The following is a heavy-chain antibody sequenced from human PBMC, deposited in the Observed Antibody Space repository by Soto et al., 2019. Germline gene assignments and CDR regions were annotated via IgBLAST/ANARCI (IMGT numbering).Heavy chain of an antibody. D-gene: IGHD3-16*01. Sequence: PGGSLRLSCAASGFTFSSYWMHWVRQAPGKGLVWVSRINSDGSSTSYADSVKGRFTISRDNAKNTLYLQMNSLRAEDTVVYYCARDGGYEKPPRWGQGTLVTVSS. V-gene: IGHV3-74*01. J-gene: IGHJ4*02. CDR3: ARDGGYEKPPR. CDR1: GFTFSSYW. CDR2: INSDGSST.